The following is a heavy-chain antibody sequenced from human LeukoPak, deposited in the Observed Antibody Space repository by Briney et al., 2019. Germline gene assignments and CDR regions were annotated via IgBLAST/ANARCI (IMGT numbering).Heavy chain of an antibody. CDR2: ISSSSDYI. D-gene: IGHD3-3*01. CDR3: AKDYRPHDFWSGLVDY. V-gene: IGHV3-21*01. Sequence: GGSLRLSCAASGFTFSSYNMNWVRQAPGKGLEWVSSISSSSDYIYYADSVKGRFTISRDNSKNTLYLQMNSLRAEDTAVYYCAKDYRPHDFWSGLVDYWGQGTLVTVSS. CDR1: GFTFSSYN. J-gene: IGHJ4*02.